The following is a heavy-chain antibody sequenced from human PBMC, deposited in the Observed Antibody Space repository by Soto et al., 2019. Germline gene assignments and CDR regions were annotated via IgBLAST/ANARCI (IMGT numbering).Heavy chain of an antibody. Sequence: QVQLVQSGAEVKKPGSSVKVSCKASGGTFSSYAISWVRQAPGQGLEWMGGIIPIFGTANYAQKFQGRVTITAEECTSTAYMELSSLRSEDTAVYYCARDARFGEFGHYYGMDVWGQGTTVTVSS. J-gene: IGHJ6*02. CDR3: ARDARFGEFGHYYGMDV. CDR2: IIPIFGTA. CDR1: GGTFSSYA. D-gene: IGHD3-10*01. V-gene: IGHV1-69*12.